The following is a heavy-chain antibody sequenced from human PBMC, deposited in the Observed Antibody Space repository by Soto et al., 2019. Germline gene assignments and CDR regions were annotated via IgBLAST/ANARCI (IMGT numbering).Heavy chain of an antibody. CDR3: ARLSSYYDYIWGSYRQLNFDY. D-gene: IGHD3-16*02. CDR2: IYYSGST. Sequence: SETLSLTCTVSGGSISSSSYYWGWIRQPPGKGLEWIGSIYYSGSTYYNPSLNSRVTISVDTSKTQFSLKLSSVTAADTAVYYCARLSSYYDYIWGSYRQLNFDYWGQGTLVTVSS. CDR1: GGSISSSSYY. J-gene: IGHJ4*02. V-gene: IGHV4-39*01.